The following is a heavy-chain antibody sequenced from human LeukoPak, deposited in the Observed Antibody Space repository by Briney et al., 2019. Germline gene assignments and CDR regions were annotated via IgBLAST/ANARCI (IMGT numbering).Heavy chain of an antibody. CDR1: RGSISSYY. CDR2: IYYSGST. CDR3: ATAAAGTLDYFDY. Sequence: ASETLSLTCTVSRGSISSYYWSWIRQPPGKGLEWIGYIYYSGSTNYNPSLKPRVTISVDTSKTQFSLRLSSVTAADTAVYYCATAAAGTLDYFDYWGQGTLVTVSS. V-gene: IGHV4-59*01. J-gene: IGHJ4*02. D-gene: IGHD6-13*01.